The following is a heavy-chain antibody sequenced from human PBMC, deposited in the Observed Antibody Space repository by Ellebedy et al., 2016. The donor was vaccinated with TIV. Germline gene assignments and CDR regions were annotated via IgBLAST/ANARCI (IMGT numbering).Heavy chain of an antibody. Sequence: PGGSLRLSCAASGFTFSRYWMSRVRQAPGKGLEWVANIKQDGSEKYYVDSVKGRFTISRDNAKNSVYLQMNGLRAEDTAMYYCARSSGWLLDFWGQGTLVTVSS. CDR1: GFTFSRYW. CDR3: ARSSGWLLDF. CDR2: IKQDGSEK. D-gene: IGHD6-19*01. J-gene: IGHJ4*02. V-gene: IGHV3-7*03.